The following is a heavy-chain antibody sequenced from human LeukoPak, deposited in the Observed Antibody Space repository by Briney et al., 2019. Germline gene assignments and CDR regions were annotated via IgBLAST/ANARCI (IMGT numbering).Heavy chain of an antibody. CDR2: IYYSGSS. CDR3: VRDFYYRADF. D-gene: IGHD3-10*01. Sequence: PSETLSLTCTVSGSSISSYYWTWLRQPPGKGLEWIGYIYYSGSSNYNPSLKSRVTISVDTSKNQFSLKLSSVTAADTAGYYCVRDFYYRADFWGQGTLVTVSS. CDR1: GSSISSYY. V-gene: IGHV4-59*01. J-gene: IGHJ4*02.